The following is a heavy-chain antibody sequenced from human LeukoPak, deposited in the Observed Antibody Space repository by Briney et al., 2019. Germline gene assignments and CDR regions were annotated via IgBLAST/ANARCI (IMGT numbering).Heavy chain of an antibody. V-gene: IGHV3-23*01. J-gene: IGHJ4*02. Sequence: GGSLRLSCAASGFTFSSYAMSWVRQAPGKGLEWVSTISGGGNNACYADSVKGRFSISRDNSRNTLFLQMNSLRAEDTAVYYCAKSYCSSTSCSLFDYWGQGTLVTVSS. CDR3: AKSYCSSTSCSLFDY. CDR2: ISGGGNNA. D-gene: IGHD2-2*01. CDR1: GFTFSSYA.